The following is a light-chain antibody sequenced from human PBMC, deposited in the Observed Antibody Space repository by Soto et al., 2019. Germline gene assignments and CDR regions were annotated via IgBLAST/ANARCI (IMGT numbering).Light chain of an antibody. CDR1: QSVSFSQ. CDR3: QQYGSSPLT. V-gene: IGKV3-20*01. CDR2: GAS. Sequence: ALTQSPGTLSSSPGERATLSCRASQSVSFSQLAWYQQKPGQAPRLLIYGASSRATGIPDRFSGSGSGTDFTLTISRLESEDFAVYYCQQYGSSPLTFGGGTKVDI. J-gene: IGKJ4*01.